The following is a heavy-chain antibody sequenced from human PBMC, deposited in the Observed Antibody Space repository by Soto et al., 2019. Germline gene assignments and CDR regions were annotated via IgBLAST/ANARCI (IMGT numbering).Heavy chain of an antibody. CDR3: ARVPKLNYGYDAFDI. CDR2: ISSGGRTK. CDR1: GITFSSYG. Sequence: EVQLVESGGGLAQPGGSLRLSCAASGITFSSYGMTWVRQAPGKGLEWISYISSGGRTKQYADSVKGRFSISRDNAKNSLALQMKSMRAEDTAVYYCARVPKLNYGYDAFDIWGQGTMVTVSS. D-gene: IGHD1-7*01. V-gene: IGHV3-48*03. J-gene: IGHJ3*02.